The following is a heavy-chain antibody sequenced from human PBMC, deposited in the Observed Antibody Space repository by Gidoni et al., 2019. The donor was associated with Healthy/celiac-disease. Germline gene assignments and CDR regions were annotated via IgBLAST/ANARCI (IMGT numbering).Heavy chain of an antibody. J-gene: IGHJ4*02. D-gene: IGHD2-15*01. CDR2: IWYDGSNK. V-gene: IGHV3-33*01. CDR3: ARDWDILDY. CDR1: GFTFSSYG. Sequence: QVQLVESGGGVVQPGRSLRLSCAASGFTFSSYGMYWVRQAPGKGLEWVAVIWYDGSNKYYADSVKGRFTISRDNSKNTLYLQMNSLRAEDTAVYYCARDWDILDYWGQGTLVTVSS.